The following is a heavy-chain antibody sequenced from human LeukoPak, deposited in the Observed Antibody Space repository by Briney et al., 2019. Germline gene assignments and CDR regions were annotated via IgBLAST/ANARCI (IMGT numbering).Heavy chain of an antibody. CDR3: ARDLFYSVSGTYYNVGRVFNY. CDR2: INPKSGGT. J-gene: IGHJ4*02. V-gene: IGHV1-2*02. Sequence: ASVKVSCKASGYTFSGYYMHWVRQAPGQGLEWMGWINPKSGGTNEAQKFQGRVTMTRDTSVTTAYMELTSLRSDDTAVYYCARDLFYSVSGTYYNVGRVFNYWGQGTLVTVSS. D-gene: IGHD3-10*01. CDR1: GYTFSGYY.